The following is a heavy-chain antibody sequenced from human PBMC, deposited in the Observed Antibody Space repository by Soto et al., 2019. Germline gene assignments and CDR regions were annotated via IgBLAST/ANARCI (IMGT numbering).Heavy chain of an antibody. CDR2: TYYRSKWYN. Sequence: SQTLSLTCAISGDSVSSNSAAWNWIRQSPSRGLEWLGRTYYRSKWYNEYVVSVKSRITIKPDTSKNQFSLQLNSVIPEDTAVYYCAGMQEGALAYWGQGTLVTVSS. CDR1: GDSVSSNSAA. V-gene: IGHV6-1*01. CDR3: AGMQEGALAY. J-gene: IGHJ4*02. D-gene: IGHD1-26*01.